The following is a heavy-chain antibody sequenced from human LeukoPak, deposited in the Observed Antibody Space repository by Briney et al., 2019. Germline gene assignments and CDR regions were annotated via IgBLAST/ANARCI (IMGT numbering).Heavy chain of an antibody. CDR2: ISSSSSYI. D-gene: IGHD3-22*01. Sequence: GGSLRLSCAASGFTFSSYSMNWVRQAPGKGLEWVSSISSSSSYIYYANSVKGRFTISRDNAKSSLYLQMNSLRAEDTAVYYCARGGYYDSSGYFTHWGQGTLVTVSS. CDR3: ARGGYYDSSGYFTH. CDR1: GFTFSSYS. J-gene: IGHJ4*02. V-gene: IGHV3-21*01.